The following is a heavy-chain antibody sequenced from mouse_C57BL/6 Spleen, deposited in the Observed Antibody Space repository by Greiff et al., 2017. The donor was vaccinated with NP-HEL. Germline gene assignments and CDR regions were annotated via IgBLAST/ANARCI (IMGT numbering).Heavy chain of an antibody. J-gene: IGHJ4*01. CDR2: IRSKSNNYAT. D-gene: IGHD2-4*01. V-gene: IGHV10-1*01. CDR3: VIPYYDYDEDYAMDY. CDR1: GFSFNTYA. Sequence: EVKVEESGGGLVQPKGSLKLSCAASGFSFNTYAMNWVRQAPGKGLEWVARIRSKSNNYATYYADSVKDRFTISRDDSESMLYLQMNNLKTEDTAMYYCVIPYYDYDEDYAMDYWGQGTSVTVSS.